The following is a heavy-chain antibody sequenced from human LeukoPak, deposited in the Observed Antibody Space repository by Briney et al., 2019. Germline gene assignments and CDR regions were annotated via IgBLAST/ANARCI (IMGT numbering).Heavy chain of an antibody. CDR2: INHSGST. CDR3: ARGGRYGHQAYYYYGMDV. Sequence: PSETLSLTCAVYGGSFSGYYWSWIRQPPGKGLEWIGEINHSGSTNYNPSLKSRVTISVDTSKNQFSLKLSSVTAADTAVYYCARGGRYGHQAYYYYGMDVWGQGTTVTVSS. CDR1: GGSFSGYY. V-gene: IGHV4-34*01. D-gene: IGHD5-18*01. J-gene: IGHJ6*02.